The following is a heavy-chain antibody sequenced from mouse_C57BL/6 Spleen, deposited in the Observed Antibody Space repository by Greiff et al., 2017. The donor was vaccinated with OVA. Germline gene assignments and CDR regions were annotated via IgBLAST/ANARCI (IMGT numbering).Heavy chain of an antibody. Sequence: VQLQQSGAELVRPGASVTLSCKASGYTFTDYEMHWVKQTPVHGLEWIGAIDPETGGTAYNQKFKGKAILTADKSSSTAYMELRSLTSEDSAVYYCTRRDYYGSPFAYWGRGTLVTVSA. V-gene: IGHV1-15*01. CDR1: GYTFTDYE. D-gene: IGHD1-1*01. J-gene: IGHJ3*01. CDR3: TRRDYYGSPFAY. CDR2: IDPETGGT.